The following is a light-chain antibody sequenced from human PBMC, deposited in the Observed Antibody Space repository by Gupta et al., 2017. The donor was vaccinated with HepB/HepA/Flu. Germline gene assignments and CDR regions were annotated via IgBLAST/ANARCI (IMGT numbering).Light chain of an antibody. V-gene: IGKV3-11*01. CDR1: QNVGTS. CDR2: DAS. J-gene: IGKJ5*01. CDR3: QQSTN. Sequence: EIVLTQSTATLSLSPGERATLSCRASQNVGTSLAWYQQKPGQAPRLLIYDASNRATAIPARFSGSGSGTDVTLTFSSLEPEDFAVYYCQQSTNFGQGTRLEIK.